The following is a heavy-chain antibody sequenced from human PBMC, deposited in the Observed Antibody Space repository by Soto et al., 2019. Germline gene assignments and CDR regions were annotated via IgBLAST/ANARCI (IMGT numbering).Heavy chain of an antibody. CDR3: AREGYGDLDY. V-gene: IGHV3-30-3*01. J-gene: IGHJ4*02. D-gene: IGHD4-17*01. Sequence: GGSLRLSGAASGLTFSRYPMSWVRQAPGKGLEWVAVISYDGSNGYYADSVKGRFTISRDNSKNTLYLQMNSLRVEDTAVYYCAREGYGDLDYWGQGTLVTVSS. CDR2: ISYDGSNG. CDR1: GLTFSRYP.